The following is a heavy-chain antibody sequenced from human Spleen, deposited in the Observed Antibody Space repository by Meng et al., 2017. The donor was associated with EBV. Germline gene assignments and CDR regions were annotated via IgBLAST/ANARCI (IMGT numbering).Heavy chain of an antibody. J-gene: IGHJ5*02. D-gene: IGHD1-26*01. V-gene: IGHV4-39*07. CDR2: VFFGGST. CDR1: VASISNNNCY. Sequence: GPSCMTPSETLSLTCTASVASISNNNCYWGWIRQPPGKGLEWIGSVFFGGSTYYNPSLKSRVTISLDTSKNQFSLRLTSVTAADTAVYYCAREAVGATLDWFDPWGQGTLVTVSS. CDR3: AREAVGATLDWFDP.